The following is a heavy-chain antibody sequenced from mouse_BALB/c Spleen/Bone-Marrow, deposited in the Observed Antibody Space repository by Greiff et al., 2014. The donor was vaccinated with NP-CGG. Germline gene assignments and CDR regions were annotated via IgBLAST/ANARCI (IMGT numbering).Heavy chain of an antibody. J-gene: IGHJ4*01. D-gene: IGHD2-1*01. CDR3: ARSRGNLYAMDY. CDR2: INPGSGGT. Sequence: LVESGAELVRPGTSVKVSCKASGYALTNYLIGWVKQRPGQGLEWIGVINPGSGGTNYNEKFKGKATLTADKSSSTAYMQLSSLTSDDSAVYFCARSRGNLYAMDYWGQGTSVTVSS. CDR1: GYALTNYL. V-gene: IGHV1-54*01.